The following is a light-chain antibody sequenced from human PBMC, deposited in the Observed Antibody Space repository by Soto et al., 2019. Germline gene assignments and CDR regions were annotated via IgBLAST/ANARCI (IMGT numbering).Light chain of an antibody. Sequence: EIVLTQSPGTLSLSPGERATVFCRASQGVDSSYLAWFQQKPGQAPRLLIYCASRRATGVPDRFSGSGSGTDFTLTITRLEPEDFAVYYCQQYDSSSWTLGQGTKVEI. CDR1: QGVDSSY. CDR3: QQYDSSSWT. CDR2: CAS. V-gene: IGKV3-20*01. J-gene: IGKJ1*01.